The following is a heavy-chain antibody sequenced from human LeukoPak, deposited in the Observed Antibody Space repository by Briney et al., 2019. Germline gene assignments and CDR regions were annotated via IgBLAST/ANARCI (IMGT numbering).Heavy chain of an antibody. CDR1: GLTFSSHE. CDR3: AREEWELLRYYYYYMDV. V-gene: IGHV3-7*01. D-gene: IGHD1-26*01. J-gene: IGHJ6*03. CDR2: IKQDGSEK. Sequence: GGSLRLSCAASGLTFSSHEMNWVRQAPGKGLEWVANIKQDGSEKYYVDSVKGRFTISRDNAKNSLYLQMNSLRAEDTAVYYCAREEWELLRYYYYYMDVWGKGTTVTVSS.